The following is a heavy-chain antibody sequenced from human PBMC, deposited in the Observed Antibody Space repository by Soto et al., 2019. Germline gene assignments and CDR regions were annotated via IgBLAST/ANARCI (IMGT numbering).Heavy chain of an antibody. CDR3: ARDSQWAGDLYSSGWPSFDP. D-gene: IGHD6-19*01. J-gene: IGHJ5*02. V-gene: IGHV1-3*01. CDR2: INAGNGNT. Sequence: GASVKVSCKASGYTFTSYAMHWVRQAPGQRLEWMGWINAGNGNTKYSQKFQGRVTITRDTSASTAYMELSSLRSEDTAVYYCARDSQWAGDLYSSGWPSFDPWGQGTLVTVSS. CDR1: GYTFTSYA.